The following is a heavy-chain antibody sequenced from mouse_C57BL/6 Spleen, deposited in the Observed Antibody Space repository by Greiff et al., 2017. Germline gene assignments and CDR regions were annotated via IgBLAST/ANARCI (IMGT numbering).Heavy chain of an antibody. J-gene: IGHJ3*01. CDR3: ARDMEGFAY. CDR1: GFTFTDYY. V-gene: IGHV7-3*01. CDR2: IRNKANGYTT. Sequence: EVHLVESGGGLVQPGGSLSLSCAASGFTFTDYYMSWVRQPPGKALEWLGFIRNKANGYTTEYSASVKGRFTISRDNSQSILYLQMNALRAEDSATYDCARDMEGFAYWGQGTLVTVSA.